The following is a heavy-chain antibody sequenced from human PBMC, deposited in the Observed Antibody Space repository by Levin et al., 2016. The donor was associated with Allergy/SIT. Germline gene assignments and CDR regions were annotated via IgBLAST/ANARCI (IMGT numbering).Heavy chain of an antibody. Sequence: VRQMPGKGLEWMGRIDPSDSYTNYSPSFQGQVTISADKSISTAYLQWSSLKASDTAMYYCARRIEVAGTAYYGMDVWGQGTTVTVSS. V-gene: IGHV5-10-1*04. CDR3: ARRIEVAGTAYYGMDV. J-gene: IGHJ6*02. CDR2: IDPSDSYT. D-gene: IGHD6-19*01.